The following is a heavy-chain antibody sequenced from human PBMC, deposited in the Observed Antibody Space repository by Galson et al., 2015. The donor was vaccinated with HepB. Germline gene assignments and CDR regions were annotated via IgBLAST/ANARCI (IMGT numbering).Heavy chain of an antibody. CDR2: ITGSGAVT. CDR1: GFTFGYYA. Sequence: SLRLSCAASGFTFGYYAMSWVRQTPGRGLEWQAPGKGLEWVSTITGSGAVTYYADSVKGRFTISRDNSKNTLYLRMNTLRAEDTAIYYCAKPHSGNDWPYGFDIWGQGTMVTVSS. V-gene: IGHV3-23*01. J-gene: IGHJ3*02. CDR3: AKPHSGNDWPYGFDI. D-gene: IGHD5-12*01.